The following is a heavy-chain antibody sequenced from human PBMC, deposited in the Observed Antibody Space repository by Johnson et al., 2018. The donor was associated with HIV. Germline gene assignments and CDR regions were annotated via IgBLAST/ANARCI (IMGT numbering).Heavy chain of an antibody. CDR2: IGTAGDT. D-gene: IGHD2-15*01. J-gene: IGHJ3*02. CDR3: ARDDILGAFDI. CDR1: GFTVSSNY. Sequence: VQLVESGGGVVQPGRSLRLSCAASGFTVSSNYMSWVRQAPGKGLEWVSVIGTAGDTYYPGSVKGRFTISRDNAKNSLYLQMNSLRAEDTAVYYCARDDILGAFDIWGQGTMVTVSS. V-gene: IGHV3-66*01.